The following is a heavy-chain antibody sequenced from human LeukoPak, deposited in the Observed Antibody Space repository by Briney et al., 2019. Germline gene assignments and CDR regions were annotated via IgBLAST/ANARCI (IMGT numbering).Heavy chain of an antibody. J-gene: IGHJ4*02. CDR2: ISGDSDYT. Sequence: PGGSLRLSCAASGFTFDDYAMHWARQAPGMGLEWVSLISGDSDYTYYADSAKGRFTISRDNSKNSLYLQMNTLRTEDNALYYCAKGHGSRTGDFEYWGQGTLVTVSS. CDR3: AKGHGSRTGDFEY. CDR1: GFTFDDYA. D-gene: IGHD3-10*01. V-gene: IGHV3-43*02.